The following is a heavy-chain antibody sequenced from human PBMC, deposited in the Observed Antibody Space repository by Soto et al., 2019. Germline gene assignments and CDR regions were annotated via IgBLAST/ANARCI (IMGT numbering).Heavy chain of an antibody. J-gene: IGHJ4*02. D-gene: IGHD6-19*01. CDR2: IWYDGGNK. CDR1: GFTFSSYG. V-gene: IGHV3-33*01. CDR3: ARSGRQCLAFDYFDY. Sequence: GGSLRLSCAASGFTFSSYGMHWVRQAPGKGLEWVAVIWYDGGNKYYADSVRGRFTISRDNAKNTLYLQMNSLRADDTAVYYCARSGRQCLAFDYFDYWGQGTLVTVSS.